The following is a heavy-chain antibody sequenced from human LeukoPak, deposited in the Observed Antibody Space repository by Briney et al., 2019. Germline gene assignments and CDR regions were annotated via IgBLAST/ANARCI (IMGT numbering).Heavy chain of an antibody. J-gene: IGHJ5*02. Sequence: PGGFLRLSCAVSGFTFRNYGMSWVRQAPGKGLEWVSVVSDSGTSAYYADSVNGRFTISRDNSKNTLYLQMNSLRGEDTAVYYCTRSDWFDPWGQGTLVTVSS. CDR3: TRSDWFDP. V-gene: IGHV3-23*01. CDR2: VSDSGTSA. CDR1: GFTFRNYG.